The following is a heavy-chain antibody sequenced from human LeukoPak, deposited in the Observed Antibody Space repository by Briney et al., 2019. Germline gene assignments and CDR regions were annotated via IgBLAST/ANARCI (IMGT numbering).Heavy chain of an antibody. Sequence: QPGGSLRLSCAASGFTFSSYEMNWVRQAPGKGLEWVSYISSSGSTKYYADSVKGRFTISRDNAKNSLYLQMNSLRAEDTAVYYCARIIAAAGSYNWFDPWGQGTLVTVSS. CDR2: ISSSGSTK. CDR3: ARIIAAAGSYNWFDP. CDR1: GFTFSSYE. D-gene: IGHD6-13*01. V-gene: IGHV3-48*03. J-gene: IGHJ5*02.